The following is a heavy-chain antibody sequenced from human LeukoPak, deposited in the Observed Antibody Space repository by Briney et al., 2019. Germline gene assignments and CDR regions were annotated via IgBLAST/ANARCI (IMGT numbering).Heavy chain of an antibody. J-gene: IGHJ3*02. Sequence: GGSLRLSCAASGFTFSSYAMSWFRQAPGKGLEWVSAISGSGGSTYHADSVKGRFTISRDNSKNTLYLQMNSLRGEDTAIYYCAKDQQRTVPTRGAFDIWGQGTMVTVSS. V-gene: IGHV3-23*01. D-gene: IGHD6-25*01. CDR2: ISGSGGST. CDR1: GFTFSSYA. CDR3: AKDQQRTVPTRGAFDI.